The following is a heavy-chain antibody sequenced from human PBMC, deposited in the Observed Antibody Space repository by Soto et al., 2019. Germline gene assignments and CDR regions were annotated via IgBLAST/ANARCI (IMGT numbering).Heavy chain of an antibody. V-gene: IGHV4-30-4*01. Sequence: QVQLQESGPGLVKPSQTLSLTCTVSGGSISSGDYYWSWIRQPPGKGLEWIGYIYYSGSTYYNPSLKSRVTIAVDTSKNQFSLKLSSVTAGDTAGYYCGRERPDGCRLDPWGQGTLVTVSS. CDR3: GRERPDGCRLDP. CDR2: IYYSGST. D-gene: IGHD6-19*01. CDR1: GGSISSGDYY. J-gene: IGHJ5*02.